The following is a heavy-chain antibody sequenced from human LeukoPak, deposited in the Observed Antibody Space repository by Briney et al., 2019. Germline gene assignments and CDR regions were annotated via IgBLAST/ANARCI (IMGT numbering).Heavy chain of an antibody. Sequence: SETLSLTCTVSGGSISSSSYYWGWIRQPPGKGLEWIGSIYYSGSTYYNPSLKSRVTMSVDTSKNQFSLKLSSVTAADTAVYYCARVRYQLLYPENWFDPWGQGTLVTVSS. CDR3: ARVRYQLLYPENWFDP. J-gene: IGHJ5*02. V-gene: IGHV4-39*07. CDR1: GGSISSSSYY. D-gene: IGHD2-2*02. CDR2: IYYSGST.